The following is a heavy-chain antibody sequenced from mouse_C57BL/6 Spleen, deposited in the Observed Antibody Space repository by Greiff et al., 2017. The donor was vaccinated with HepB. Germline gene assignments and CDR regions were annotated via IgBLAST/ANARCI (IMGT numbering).Heavy chain of an antibody. V-gene: IGHV1-26*01. Sequence: EVKLMESGPELVKPGASVKISCKASGYTFTDYYMNWVKQSHGKSLEWIGDINPNNGGTSYNQKFKGKATLTVDKSSSTAYMELRSLTSEDSAVYYCARFYYGSSDYWGQGTTLTVSS. CDR3: ARFYYGSSDY. CDR1: GYTFTDYY. J-gene: IGHJ2*01. CDR2: INPNNGGT. D-gene: IGHD1-1*01.